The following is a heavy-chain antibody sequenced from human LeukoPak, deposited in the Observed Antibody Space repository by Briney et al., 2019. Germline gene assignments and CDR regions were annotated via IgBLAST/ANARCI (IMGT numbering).Heavy chain of an antibody. Sequence: PGGSLRLSCAASGFAFSSYWMSWVRQAPGKGLEWVANIKQDGSEKYYVDSVKGRFTISRDNAKNSLYLQMNTLRAEDTAVYYCARGKTGDRLSPFDYWGQGTLVTVSS. CDR2: IKQDGSEK. CDR1: GFAFSSYW. V-gene: IGHV3-7*01. D-gene: IGHD7-27*01. J-gene: IGHJ4*02. CDR3: ARGKTGDRLSPFDY.